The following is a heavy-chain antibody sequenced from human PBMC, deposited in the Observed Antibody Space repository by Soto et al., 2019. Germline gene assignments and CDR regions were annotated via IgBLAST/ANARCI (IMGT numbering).Heavy chain of an antibody. V-gene: IGHV3-33*01. CDR1: GFTFSSYG. CDR2: IWYDGSNK. J-gene: IGHJ3*02. Sequence: QVQLVESGGGVVQPGRSLRLSCAASGFTFSSYGMHWVRQAPGKGLEWVAVIWYDGSNKYYADSAKGRFTISRDNSKNTLYLQMNSLRAEDTAVYYCARETDKAFDIWGQGTMVTVSS. D-gene: IGHD2-15*01. CDR3: ARETDKAFDI.